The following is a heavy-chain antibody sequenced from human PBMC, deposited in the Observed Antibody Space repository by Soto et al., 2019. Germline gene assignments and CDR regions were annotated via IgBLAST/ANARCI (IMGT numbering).Heavy chain of an antibody. J-gene: IGHJ5*02. CDR2: ISYDGSYQ. D-gene: IGHD4-4*01. CDR1: GFAFNKFG. CDR3: VRGGSNYAS. Sequence: QVQLVESGGGVVQPGTSLRLSCEASGFAFNKFGMHWVRQAPGKGLEWVAFISYDGSYQYYADSVQGRLTITRDNSMNTLNMQLNSLRREDTAVYYCVRGGSNYASWGQGTLVTVSS. V-gene: IGHV3-30*03.